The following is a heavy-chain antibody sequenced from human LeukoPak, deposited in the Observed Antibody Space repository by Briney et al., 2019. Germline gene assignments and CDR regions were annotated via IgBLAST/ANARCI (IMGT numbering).Heavy chain of an antibody. CDR1: GYTFTSYA. Sequence: GASVKVSSKASGYTFTSYAMNWVRQAPGQGLEWMGWINTNIGNPTYAQGFTGRFVFSLDTSVSTAYLQISSLKAEDTAVYYCARDELVVSKGELLLGASGGFDYWGQGTLVTVSS. J-gene: IGHJ4*02. V-gene: IGHV7-4-1*02. CDR3: ARDELVVSKGELLLGASGGFDY. CDR2: INTNIGNP. D-gene: IGHD1-26*01.